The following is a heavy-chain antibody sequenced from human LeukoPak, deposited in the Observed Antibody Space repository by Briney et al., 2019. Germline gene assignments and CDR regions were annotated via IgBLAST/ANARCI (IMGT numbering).Heavy chain of an antibody. J-gene: IGHJ4*02. CDR3: ARPRRRDGYNYDY. Sequence: ASVKVSCKASGYTFTGYYMHWVRQAPGQGLEWMGRINPNSGGTNYAQKFQGRVTMTRDTSISTAYRELSRLRSDDTAVYYCARPRRRDGYNYDYWGQGTLVTVSS. D-gene: IGHD5-24*01. V-gene: IGHV1-2*06. CDR1: GYTFTGYY. CDR2: INPNSGGT.